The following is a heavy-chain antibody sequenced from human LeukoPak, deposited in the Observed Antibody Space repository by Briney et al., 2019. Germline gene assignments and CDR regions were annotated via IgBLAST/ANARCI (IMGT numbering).Heavy chain of an antibody. Sequence: KPSETLSLPCVVSTYFISNGYSWGWIRPPPGEGLEWIGSMYLSGTTYYNPSLKSRVTISVDKSKNQFSLKVDFVTAADTAVYFCAKTDYGHYSGFEVWGQGIMVTVSS. J-gene: IGHJ3*01. CDR1: TYFISNGYS. D-gene: IGHD4-17*01. CDR2: MYLSGTT. CDR3: AKTDYGHYSGFEV. V-gene: IGHV4-38-2*01.